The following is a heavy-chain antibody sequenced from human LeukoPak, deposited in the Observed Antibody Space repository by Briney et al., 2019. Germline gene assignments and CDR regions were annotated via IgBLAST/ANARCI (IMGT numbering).Heavy chain of an antibody. CDR1: GVSISSSKTY. CDR3: ARQTGSGLFILP. CDR2: IYYSGNT. J-gene: IGHJ4*02. D-gene: IGHD3/OR15-3a*01. V-gene: IGHV4-39*01. Sequence: SETLSLTCTVSGVSISSSKTYWGWIRDPPGKGQEWIGSIYYSGNTYYNASLKSQVSISIDTSKNQFSLRLTSVTAADTAVYYCARQTGSGLFILPGGQGTLVTVSS.